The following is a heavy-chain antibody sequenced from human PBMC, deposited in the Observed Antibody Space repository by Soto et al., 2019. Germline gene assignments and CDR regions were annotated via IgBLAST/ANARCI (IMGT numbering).Heavy chain of an antibody. CDR1: GGSISPYY. CDR3: ARDLRFQGHDYADYLGYGMDV. D-gene: IGHD4-17*01. V-gene: IGHV4-59*01. CDR2: IYYSGRT. Sequence: SETLSLTCTVSGGSISPYYWSWIRQPPGKGLEWIGYIYYSGRTNYNPSLKSRVTISVDTSKNQFSLNLSSVTAADTAVYYCARDLRFQGHDYADYLGYGMDVWGQGTTITVSS. J-gene: IGHJ6*02.